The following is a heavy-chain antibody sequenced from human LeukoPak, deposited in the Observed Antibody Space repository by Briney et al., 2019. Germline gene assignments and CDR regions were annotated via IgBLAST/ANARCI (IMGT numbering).Heavy chain of an antibody. CDR2: IKQDGSEK. V-gene: IGHV3-7*05. D-gene: IGHD3-16*01. Sequence: PGGSLRLSCAASGFTFSSNRMNWVRQAPGKGLEWVANIKQDGSEKYYVDSVKGRFTISRDNTKNSLYLQMNSLRAEDTAVSDCARGGTITWVKDYWGQGTLVTVSS. CDR3: ARGGTITWVKDY. CDR1: GFTFSSNR. J-gene: IGHJ4*02.